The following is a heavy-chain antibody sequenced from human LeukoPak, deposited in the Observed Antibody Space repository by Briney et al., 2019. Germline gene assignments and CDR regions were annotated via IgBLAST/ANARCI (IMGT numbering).Heavy chain of an antibody. CDR2: IYTSGNT. CDR3: ARADRSYYYGSGSYSPFDY. CDR1: DYSISTGYY. Sequence: SETLSLTCAVSDYSISTGYYWGWVRQPPGKGLEWIGRIYTSGNTNYNPSLKSRVTISVDTSKNQFFLRLSSVTAADTAVYYCARADRSYYYGSGSYSPFDYWGQGTLVTVSS. D-gene: IGHD3-10*01. J-gene: IGHJ4*02. V-gene: IGHV4-38-2*01.